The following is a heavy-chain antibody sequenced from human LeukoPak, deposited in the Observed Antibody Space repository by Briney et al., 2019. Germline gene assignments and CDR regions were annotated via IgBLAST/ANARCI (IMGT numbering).Heavy chain of an antibody. V-gene: IGHV3-23*01. Sequence: ETLSLTCTVSGGSISSYYWSWVRQAPGKGLEWVSAISGSGGSTYYADSVKGRFTISRDNSKNTLYLQMNSLRAEDTAVYYCAKDKVRIVGATGVYWGQGTLVTVSS. J-gene: IGHJ4*02. CDR2: ISGSGGST. D-gene: IGHD1-26*01. CDR1: GGSISSYY. CDR3: AKDKVRIVGATGVY.